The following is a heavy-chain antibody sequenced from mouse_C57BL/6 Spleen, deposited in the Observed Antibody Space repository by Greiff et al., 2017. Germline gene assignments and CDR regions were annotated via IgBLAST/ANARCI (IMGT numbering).Heavy chain of an antibody. J-gene: IGHJ4*01. CDR2: ISSGGSYT. V-gene: IGHV5-6*02. CDR3: AGQPYYGSSPYYAMDY. Sequence: EVKLVESGGDLVKPGGSLKLSCAASGFTFSSYGMSWVRQTPDKSLEWVATISSGGSYTYYPDSVKGRFTISRDNAKNTMYLQMSSLKSEDTAMYYCAGQPYYGSSPYYAMDYWGQGTSVTVSS. D-gene: IGHD1-1*01. CDR1: GFTFSSYG.